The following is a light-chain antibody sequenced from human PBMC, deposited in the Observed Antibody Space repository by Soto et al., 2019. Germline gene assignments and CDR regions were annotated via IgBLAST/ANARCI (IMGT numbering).Light chain of an antibody. V-gene: IGLV2-14*01. CDR2: DVS. CDR3: GSFTTSSTLV. CDR1: SSDVGSFDS. Sequence: QSALTQPASVSGSPGQPITISCTGTSSDVGSFDSVAWYQHNPGKAPKLMIYDVSNRPSGVSSRFSGSKSGNTASLSISGLQTEDEANYYCGSFTTSSTLVFGTGTKATVL. J-gene: IGLJ1*01.